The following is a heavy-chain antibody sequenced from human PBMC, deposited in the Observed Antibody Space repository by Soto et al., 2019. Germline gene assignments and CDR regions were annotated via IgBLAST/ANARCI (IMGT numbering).Heavy chain of an antibody. CDR2: IYWDDDK. V-gene: IGHV2-5*02. CDR3: VRSGFGHCSGGSCYSNWFDP. Sequence: SGPTLVNPTQTLTLTCTFSGFSLSTSGVGVGWIRQPPGKALEWLALIYWDDDKRYSPSLKSRLTITKDTSKNQVVLTMTNMDPVDTATYYCVRSGFGHCSGGSCYSNWFDPWGQGTLVTVSS. J-gene: IGHJ5*02. CDR1: GFSLSTSGVG. D-gene: IGHD2-15*01.